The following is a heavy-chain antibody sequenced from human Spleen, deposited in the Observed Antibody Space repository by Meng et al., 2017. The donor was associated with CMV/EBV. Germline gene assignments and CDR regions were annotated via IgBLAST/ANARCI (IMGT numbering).Heavy chain of an antibody. CDR3: AIAAGELASFVY. CDR1: GGSISSSSYY. V-gene: IGHV4-39*01. CDR2: IYYSGST. D-gene: IGHD6-25*01. J-gene: IGHJ4*02. Sequence: SETLSLTCTVSGGSISSSSYYWGWIRQPPGKGLEWIGSIYYSGSTYYNPSLKSRVTISVDTSKNQFSLKLSSVTAADTAVYYCAIAAGELASFVYWGQGTLVTVSS.